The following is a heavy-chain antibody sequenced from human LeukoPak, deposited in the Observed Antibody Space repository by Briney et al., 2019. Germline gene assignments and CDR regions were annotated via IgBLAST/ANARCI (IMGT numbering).Heavy chain of an antibody. CDR3: ARRAGAYSHPYDY. J-gene: IGHJ4*02. CDR2: IYSSVT. Sequence: PGGSLRLSCTVSGFTVSSNSMSWVRQAPGKGPEWVSFIYSSVTHYSDSVKGRFTISRDNSKNTLFLQMNSLRAEDTAVYYCARRAGAYSHPYDYWGQGTLVTVSS. D-gene: IGHD4/OR15-4a*01. V-gene: IGHV3-53*01. CDR1: GFTVSSNS.